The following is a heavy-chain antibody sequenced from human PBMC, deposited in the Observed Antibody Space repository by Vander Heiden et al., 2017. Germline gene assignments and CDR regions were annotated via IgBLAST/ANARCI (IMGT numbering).Heavy chain of an antibody. D-gene: IGHD6-19*01. CDR3: AKGSTSGLDY. CDR2: ISYDGSNK. J-gene: IGHJ4*02. Sequence: LEWVAVISYDGSNKYDADSVKGRFTISRDNSKNTLYLQMNSLRAEDTAVYDGAKGSTSGLDYWGQGTMVTVYS. V-gene: IGHV3-30*18.